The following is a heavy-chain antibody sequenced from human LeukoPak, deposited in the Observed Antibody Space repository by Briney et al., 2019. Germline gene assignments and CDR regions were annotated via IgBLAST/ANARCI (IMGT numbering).Heavy chain of an antibody. D-gene: IGHD1-26*01. Sequence: GGSLRLSCAASGFTFSSYAMHWVRQAPGKGLQWVAVISYDGSNKYYADSVKGRFTISRDNSKNTLYLQMNSLRAEDTAVYYCARAGTRGVVGATDYWGQGTLVTVSS. CDR3: ARAGTRGVVGATDY. V-gene: IGHV3-30*04. J-gene: IGHJ4*02. CDR1: GFTFSSYA. CDR2: ISYDGSNK.